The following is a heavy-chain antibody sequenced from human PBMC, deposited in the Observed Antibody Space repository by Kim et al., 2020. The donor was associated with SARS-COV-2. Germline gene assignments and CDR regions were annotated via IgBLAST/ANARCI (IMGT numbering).Heavy chain of an antibody. CDR3: ARGGYSYGTEPQTPFDY. D-gene: IGHD5-18*01. J-gene: IGHJ4*02. V-gene: IGHV1-2*02. Sequence: FQGRVTMTRDTSISTAYMELSRLRSDDTAVYYCARGGYSYGTEPQTPFDYWGQGTLVTVSS.